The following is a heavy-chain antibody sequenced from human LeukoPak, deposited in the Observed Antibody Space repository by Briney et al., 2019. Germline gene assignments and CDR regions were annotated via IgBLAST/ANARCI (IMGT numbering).Heavy chain of an antibody. CDR1: GFTFDDYA. Sequence: GGSLRLSCAASGFTFDDYAMHWVRQAPGKGLEWVSGISWNGGSIGYADSVKGRFTISRDNAENSLYLQMNSLRAEDTALYYCAKDLARNYYDSSGQGNWFDPWGQGTLVTVSS. CDR2: ISWNGGSI. D-gene: IGHD3-22*01. CDR3: AKDLARNYYDSSGQGNWFDP. V-gene: IGHV3-9*01. J-gene: IGHJ5*02.